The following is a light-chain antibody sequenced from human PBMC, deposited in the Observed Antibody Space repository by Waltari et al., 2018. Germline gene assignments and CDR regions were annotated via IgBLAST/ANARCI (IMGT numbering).Light chain of an antibody. CDR2: DVS. J-gene: IGKJ1*01. Sequence: DVQMTQSPSTLSASVGDRVTITCRAGQNVIRWLAWDGQKPGEAPKLLLYDVSILESGVPSRFYGSGSGTEFIRTISSLQPDDFATYYCQQYADFRTFGQGTKVEIK. CDR3: QQYADFRT. CDR1: QNVIRW. V-gene: IGKV1-5*01.